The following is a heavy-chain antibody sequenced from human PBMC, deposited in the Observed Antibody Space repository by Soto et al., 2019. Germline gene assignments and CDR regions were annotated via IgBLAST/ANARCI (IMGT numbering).Heavy chain of an antibody. CDR3: AREGFNYFDTSGYPTLGMDV. V-gene: IGHV3-21*01. CDR2: ISSRSSYI. CDR1: GFTFSNYD. Sequence: VGSLRLSCAASGFTFSNYDMNWVRQAPGKGLEWVSSISSRSSYIYYADSVKGRFTISRDNAKNSLYLQMNSLRAEDTAVYYCAREGFNYFDTSGYPTLGMDVWGQGTTVTVSS. D-gene: IGHD3-22*01. J-gene: IGHJ6*02.